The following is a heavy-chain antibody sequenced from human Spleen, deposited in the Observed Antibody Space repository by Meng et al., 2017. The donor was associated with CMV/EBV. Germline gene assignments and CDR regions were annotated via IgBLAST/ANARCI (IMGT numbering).Heavy chain of an antibody. V-gene: IGHV4-30-4*01. Sequence: QLLRSRARLVVTSSALSLLCSAYGGASSSGDNHWSVIRQPPGKGLEWIGDINDSGSTNYNPSLDSRVTISVDTSQNHFSLKLSSVTAADSAVYYCAGGTPEMADDFAYWGQGTLVTVSS. CDR3: AGGTPEMADDFAY. CDR2: INDSGST. J-gene: IGHJ4*02. D-gene: IGHD5-24*01. CDR1: GGASSSGDNH.